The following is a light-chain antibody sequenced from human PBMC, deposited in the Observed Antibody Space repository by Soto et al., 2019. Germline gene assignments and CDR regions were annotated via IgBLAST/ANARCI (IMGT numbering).Light chain of an antibody. Sequence: DIQLTQSPSFLSASVGDRVTITCRASQGISNYLAWYQQKAGRAPKLLIYAASTLQTGVPSRFSCSGSGTEFTLTISMLQPEDFETYYCQQVNSYPITSGQGTRLAIK. J-gene: IGKJ5*01. CDR3: QQVNSYPIT. CDR2: AAS. CDR1: QGISNY. V-gene: IGKV1-9*01.